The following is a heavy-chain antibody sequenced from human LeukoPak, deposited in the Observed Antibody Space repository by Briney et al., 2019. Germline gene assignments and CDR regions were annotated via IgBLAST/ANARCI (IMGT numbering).Heavy chain of an antibody. CDR1: GFTFDDYA. Sequence: GGSLRLSCAASGFTFDDYAMHWVRQAPGKGLEWVSGISWNSGSIGYADSVKGRFTISRDNAKNSLYLQMNSLRAEDTALYYCARETSSLTTDGFDYWGQGTLVTVSS. D-gene: IGHD4/OR15-4a*01. CDR3: ARETSSLTTDGFDY. J-gene: IGHJ4*02. V-gene: IGHV3-9*01. CDR2: ISWNSGSI.